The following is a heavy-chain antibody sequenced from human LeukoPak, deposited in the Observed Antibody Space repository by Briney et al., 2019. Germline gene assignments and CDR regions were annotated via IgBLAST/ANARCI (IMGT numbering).Heavy chain of an antibody. D-gene: IGHD3-10*01. CDR1: GFTFSSYW. CDR3: ARDSRYYYDSRNYDNVAFDM. V-gene: IGHV3-74*01. Sequence: PGGSLRLSCAASGFTFSSYWMHWVRQGPGKGLVWVSRISSDGRTTRYADSVKGRFTISRDNAKNTLYLQMNSVRVEDTAVYYCARDSRYYYDSRNYDNVAFDMWGQGTMVTVSS. CDR2: ISSDGRTT. J-gene: IGHJ3*02.